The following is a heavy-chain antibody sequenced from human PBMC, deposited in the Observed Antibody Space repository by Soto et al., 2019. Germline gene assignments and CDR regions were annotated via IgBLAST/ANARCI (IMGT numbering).Heavy chain of an antibody. V-gene: IGHV3-23*01. J-gene: IGHJ6*02. CDR1: GFTFSSYA. CDR2: ISGSGGTT. D-gene: IGHD4-17*01. CDR3: AKDGHIDYGDARAYYYYGMDV. Sequence: EVQLLESGGGLVQPGGSLRLSCAASGFTFSSYAMSWVRQAPGKGLEWVSTISGSGGTTYYADSVKGRFTISRDNSKNTLSLQMNSLRAEDTALYYCAKDGHIDYGDARAYYYYGMDVWGQGTTVTVSS.